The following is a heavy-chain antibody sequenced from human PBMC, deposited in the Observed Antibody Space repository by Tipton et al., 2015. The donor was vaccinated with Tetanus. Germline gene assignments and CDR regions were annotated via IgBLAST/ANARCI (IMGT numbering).Heavy chain of an antibody. J-gene: IGHJ3*01. D-gene: IGHD2/OR15-2a*01. CDR2: IFIPEGT. V-gene: IGHV4-59*01. CDR3: ARAANNSRRRGYDL. Sequence: VKPSETLSLTCTVSGDSISRSYWNWIRQSPEKGLEWIGYIFIPEGTVYNPALQSRVIISVDMSRSQVSLKLTSVTAADTAIYYCARAANNSRRRGYDLWGQGAPVIVSS. CDR1: GDSISRSY.